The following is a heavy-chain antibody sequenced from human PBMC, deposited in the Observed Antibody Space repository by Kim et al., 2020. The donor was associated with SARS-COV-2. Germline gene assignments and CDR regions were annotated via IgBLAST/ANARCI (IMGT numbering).Heavy chain of an antibody. J-gene: IGHJ6*02. V-gene: IGHV1-58*01. Sequence: SVKVSCKASGFTFTSSAVQWVRQARGQRLEWIGWIVVGSGNTNYAQKFQERVTITRDMSTSTAYMELSSLRSEDTAVYYCAADQFVVVPATTIGYYYYGMDVWGQGTTVTVSS. D-gene: IGHD2-2*01. CDR2: IVVGSGNT. CDR3: AADQFVVVPATTIGYYYYGMDV. CDR1: GFTFTSSA.